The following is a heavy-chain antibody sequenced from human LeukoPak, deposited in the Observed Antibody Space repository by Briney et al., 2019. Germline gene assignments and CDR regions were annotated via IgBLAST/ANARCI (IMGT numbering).Heavy chain of an antibody. CDR2: INWNGGST. D-gene: IGHD5-12*01. V-gene: IGHV3-20*04. Sequence: GGSLRLSCAASGFTFDDYGMSWVRQAPGKGLEWVSGINWNGGSTGYADSVKGRFTISRDNAKNSLYLQMNNLRAEDTAVYYCARPRYSGYLFDYWGQGTLVTVSS. CDR3: ARPRYSGYLFDY. J-gene: IGHJ4*02. CDR1: GFTFDDYG.